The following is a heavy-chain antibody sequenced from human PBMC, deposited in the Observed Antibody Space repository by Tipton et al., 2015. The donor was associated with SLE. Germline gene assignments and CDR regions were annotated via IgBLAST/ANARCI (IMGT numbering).Heavy chain of an antibody. D-gene: IGHD1-1*01. Sequence: SLRLSCAASGFTVSSNYMSWVRQAPGKGLEWVSFIASSGSPTYYADSLKGRFTISRDNAKNSLHLQMSSLRAEDTAVYYCARGLYNWNALDYWGQGALVTVSS. J-gene: IGHJ4*02. CDR2: IASSGSPT. CDR1: GFTVSSNY. CDR3: ARGLYNWNALDY. V-gene: IGHV3-11*04.